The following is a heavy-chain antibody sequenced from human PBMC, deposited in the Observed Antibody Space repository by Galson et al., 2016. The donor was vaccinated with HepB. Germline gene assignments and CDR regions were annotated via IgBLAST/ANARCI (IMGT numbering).Heavy chain of an antibody. CDR2: IDWDDTK. CDR1: GFTLSTNGMS. J-gene: IGHJ4*02. V-gene: IGHV2-70*17. CDR3: ARTDFGGNSVEF. Sequence: PALVKPTQTLTLTCNFVGFTLSTNGMSVTWIRQAPGRALEWLARIDWDDTKVFSPSLQTRLSISKDTLRNQVLLTLTSTSPADTGTYYCARTDFGGNSVEFWGQGTLVTVSS. D-gene: IGHD4-23*01.